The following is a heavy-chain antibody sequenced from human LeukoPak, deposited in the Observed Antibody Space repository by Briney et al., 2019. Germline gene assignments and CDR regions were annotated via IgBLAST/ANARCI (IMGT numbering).Heavy chain of an antibody. CDR3: ARHSVDSSGGGMDV. Sequence: GEPLSISCKRSDYRFTSYSFSWVGRLHGKGLEWLRLIFPGDSDTRYSPSFQGQVTISADKSISTAYLQWSSLKATDTAMYYCARHSVDSSGGGMDVWGQGTTVTVSS. CDR2: IFPGDSDT. CDR1: DYRFTSYS. V-gene: IGHV5-51*01. D-gene: IGHD6-19*01. J-gene: IGHJ6*02.